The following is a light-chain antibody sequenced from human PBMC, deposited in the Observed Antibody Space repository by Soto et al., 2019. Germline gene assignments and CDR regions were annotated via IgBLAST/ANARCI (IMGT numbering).Light chain of an antibody. V-gene: IGLV1-44*01. CDR3: AAWDDSLNGFYV. CDR1: SSNIGSKT. CDR2: SNN. Sequence: QSALTQPPSASGTPGQRVTISCSGSSSNIGSKTVNWYQQLPGTAPKLLIYSNNQRPSAVPDRFSGSKSGTSDSLAISGLQSEDEADYYCAAWDDSLNGFYVFGTGTKVTVL. J-gene: IGLJ1*01.